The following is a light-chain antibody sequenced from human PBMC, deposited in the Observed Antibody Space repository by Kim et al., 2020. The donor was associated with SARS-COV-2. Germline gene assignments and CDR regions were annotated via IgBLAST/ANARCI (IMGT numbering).Light chain of an antibody. CDR2: TNH. CDR3: EAWDDSLNGPV. J-gene: IGLJ3*02. Sequence: GQRVSISRSGGSSNIGRFPVNWYQRLPGAAPKLLIDTNHVRPSGVPDRFSGSKSGTTASLVIRGLQSEDEADYYCEAWDDSLNGPVFGGGTKVTVL. V-gene: IGLV1-44*01. CDR1: SSNIGRFP.